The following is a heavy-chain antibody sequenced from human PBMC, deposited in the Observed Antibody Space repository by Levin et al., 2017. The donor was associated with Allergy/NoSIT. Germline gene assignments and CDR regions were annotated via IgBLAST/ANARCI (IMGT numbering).Heavy chain of an antibody. CDR2: IRNKANTYAT. D-gene: IGHD2-15*01. Sequence: GGSLRLSCAASGFTFSDSSMHWVRQASGKGLEWVGRIRNKANTYATAYAASVKGRFTISRDDSKNTAYLQMNSLKTEDTAVYFCTRYCSGGSCYGTVAFDIWGQGTMVTVSS. V-gene: IGHV3-73*01. J-gene: IGHJ3*02. CDR1: GFTFSDSS. CDR3: TRYCSGGSCYGTVAFDI.